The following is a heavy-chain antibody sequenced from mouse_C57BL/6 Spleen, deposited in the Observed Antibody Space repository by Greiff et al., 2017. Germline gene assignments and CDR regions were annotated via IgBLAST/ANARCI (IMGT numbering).Heavy chain of an antibody. V-gene: IGHV2-9-1*01. CDR2: IWTGGGT. CDR3: ARNLEYYGLYYFDY. J-gene: IGHJ2*01. CDR1: GFSLTSNA. D-gene: IGHD1-1*01. Sequence: VKLMESGPGLVAPSQSLSITCTVSGFSLTSNAISWVRQPPGKGLEWLGVIWTGGGTNYNSALKSRLSISKDNSKSQVFLKMNSLQTDDTARYYCARNLEYYGLYYFDYWGQGTTLTVSS.